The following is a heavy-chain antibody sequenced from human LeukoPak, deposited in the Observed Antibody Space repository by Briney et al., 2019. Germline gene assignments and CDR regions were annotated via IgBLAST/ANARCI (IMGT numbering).Heavy chain of an antibody. D-gene: IGHD2-15*01. CDR2: ISGRGGSK. V-gene: IGHV3-23*01. J-gene: IGHJ4*02. CDR1: GFNFVSFT. Sequence: PGGSLRLSCEASGFNFVSFTMTWVRQAPGEGLEWVSSISGRGGSKYYADSVKGRFTISRDNSKNILYLQMKTLRADDTAVYYCVRVVAATFDSWGQGTLVTVSS. CDR3: VRVVAATFDS.